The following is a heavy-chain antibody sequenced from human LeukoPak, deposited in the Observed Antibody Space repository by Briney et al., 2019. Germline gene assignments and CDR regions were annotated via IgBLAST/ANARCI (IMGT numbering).Heavy chain of an antibody. V-gene: IGHV3-23*01. CDR1: GFTFRSYA. Sequence: PGGSLRLSCEASGFTFRSYAMSWVRQAPGKGLEWVSGISGSGSSTYYADSVKGRFTISRDNSKNTLYLQMNSLRAEDTALYYCATGRCSTTSCSLGYFDYWGQGNLVTVSS. CDR2: ISGSGSST. CDR3: ATGRCSTTSCSLGYFDY. D-gene: IGHD2-2*01. J-gene: IGHJ4*02.